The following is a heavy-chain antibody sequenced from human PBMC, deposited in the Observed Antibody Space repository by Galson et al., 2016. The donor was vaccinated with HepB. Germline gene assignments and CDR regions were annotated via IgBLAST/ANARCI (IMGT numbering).Heavy chain of an antibody. D-gene: IGHD3-3*01. CDR1: GFTFGNYE. CDR2: ISKSGTTV. Sequence: SLRLSCAASGFTFGNYEMNWVRQAPGKGLEWVSFISKSGTTVYYADSVKGRFTISRDNAKYSVYLDMNDLRPEDTALYYCAKDRGSGSTIRFFDSWGQGTLVTVS. J-gene: IGHJ4*02. CDR3: AKDRGSGSTIRFFDS. V-gene: IGHV3-48*03.